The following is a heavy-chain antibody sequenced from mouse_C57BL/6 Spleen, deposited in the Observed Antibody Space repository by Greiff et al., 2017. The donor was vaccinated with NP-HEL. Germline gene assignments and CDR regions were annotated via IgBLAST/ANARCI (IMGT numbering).Heavy chain of an antibody. Sequence: EVQVVESGPELVKPGASVKISCKASGYSFTGYYMNWVKQSPEKSLEWIGEINPSTGGTTYNQKFKAKATLTVDKSSSTAYMQLKSLTSEDSAVYYCAREGGFAYWGQGTLVTVSA. J-gene: IGHJ3*01. CDR1: GYSFTGYY. V-gene: IGHV1-42*01. CDR3: AREGGFAY. CDR2: INPSTGGT.